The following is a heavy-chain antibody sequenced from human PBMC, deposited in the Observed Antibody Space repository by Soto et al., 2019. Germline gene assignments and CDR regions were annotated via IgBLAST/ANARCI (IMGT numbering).Heavy chain of an antibody. CDR3: ARSVAARRGADWFDP. CDR1: GFTVSSNY. Sequence: GGSLRLSCAASGFTVSSNYMSWVRQAPGKGLEWVSVIYSGGSTYYADSVKGRFTISRDNSKNTLYLQMNSLRAEDTAVYYCARSVAARRGADWFDPWRQGTLATVSS. D-gene: IGHD6-6*01. J-gene: IGHJ5*02. CDR2: IYSGGST. V-gene: IGHV3-53*01.